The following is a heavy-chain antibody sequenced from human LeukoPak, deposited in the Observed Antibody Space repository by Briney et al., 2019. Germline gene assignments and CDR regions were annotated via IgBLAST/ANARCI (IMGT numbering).Heavy chain of an antibody. Sequence: PSQTLSLTCTVSGGSISSGDYYWSWIRQPPGKGLEWIGYIYYSGSTYYNPSLKSRVTISVDTSKNQFSLKLSSVTAADTAVYYCARADCSGGSCYCDYWGQGTLVTVSS. D-gene: IGHD2-15*01. CDR1: GGSISSGDYY. J-gene: IGHJ4*02. V-gene: IGHV4-30-4*01. CDR2: IYYSGST. CDR3: ARADCSGGSCYCDY.